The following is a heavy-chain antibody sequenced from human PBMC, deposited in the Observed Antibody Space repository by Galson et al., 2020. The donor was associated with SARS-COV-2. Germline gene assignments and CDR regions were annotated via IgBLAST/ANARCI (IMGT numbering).Heavy chain of an antibody. J-gene: IGHJ1*01. CDR1: GFTVSSKY. Sequence: GGSLRLSCAASGFTVSSKYMSWVRQAPGKGLEWVSLIYTDGSSYYGDSVKGRFTIFRDETKNTVSLQMNNLSAEDTAVYYCASSWYSSYWDLRHWGQGTLVTVSS. CDR3: ASSWYSSYWDLRH. D-gene: IGHD6-19*01. V-gene: IGHV3-66*01. CDR2: IYTDGSS.